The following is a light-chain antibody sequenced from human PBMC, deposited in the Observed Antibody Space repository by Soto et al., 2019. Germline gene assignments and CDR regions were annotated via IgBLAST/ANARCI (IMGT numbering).Light chain of an antibody. Sequence: DVQMTQSPSSLSASVGDRVTITCRATQAISNFLAGYQQKPGKVPQLLIYDTSTLHSGVPSRFSGSGSGTDFTRTISSLQPEDGATYYCHKYFTPQTFGQGTRVDLK. V-gene: IGKV1-27*01. CDR3: HKYFTPQT. CDR2: DTS. CDR1: QAISNF. J-gene: IGKJ1*01.